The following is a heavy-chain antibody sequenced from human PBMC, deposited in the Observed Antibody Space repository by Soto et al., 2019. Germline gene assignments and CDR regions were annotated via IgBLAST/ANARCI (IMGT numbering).Heavy chain of an antibody. J-gene: IGHJ4*02. V-gene: IGHV4-59*01. D-gene: IGHD6-13*01. CDR2: IYYSGST. Sequence: SETLSLTCTVSGGSISSYYWSWIRQPPGKGLEWIGYIYYSGSTNYNPSLKSRVTISVDTSKNQFSLKLSSVTAADTAVYYCARAIAAAGTFDYWGQGTLVTVSS. CDR3: ARAIAAAGTFDY. CDR1: GGSISSYY.